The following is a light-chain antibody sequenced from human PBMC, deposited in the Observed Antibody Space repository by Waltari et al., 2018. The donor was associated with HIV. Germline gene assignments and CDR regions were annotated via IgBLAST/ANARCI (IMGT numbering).Light chain of an antibody. V-gene: IGLV3-21*02. CDR2: DDS. J-gene: IGLJ3*02. CDR3: QVWDDAGGQAVWV. Sequence: YVLTQPSSVSAAPGQTARMTCVGADIGPQSVYWYQQKSGQGPGLVIYDDSDRPAGVGGGIAGGKSGGAATLTIGRVEVGEEADYYCQVWDDAGGQAVWVFGGGTKLTVL. CDR1: DIGPQS.